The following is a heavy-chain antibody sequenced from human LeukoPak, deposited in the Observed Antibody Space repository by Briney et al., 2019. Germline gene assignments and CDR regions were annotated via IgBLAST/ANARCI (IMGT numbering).Heavy chain of an antibody. CDR1: GFTFSSYA. V-gene: IGHV3-23*01. CDR3: AKEWSDSYYFDY. D-gene: IGHD3-3*01. CDR2: ISVSDDST. J-gene: IGHJ4*02. Sequence: GGSLRLSCAASGFTFSSYAMIWVRQAPVKGLEWVSSISVSDDSTYYADSVKGRFTISRDNSKNTLYLQMNSLRAEDTAVYYCAKEWSDSYYFDYWGQGTLVTVSS.